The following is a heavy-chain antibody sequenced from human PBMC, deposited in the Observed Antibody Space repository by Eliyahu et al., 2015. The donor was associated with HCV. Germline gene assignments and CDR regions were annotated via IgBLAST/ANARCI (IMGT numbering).Heavy chain of an antibody. CDR2: IIPVYVKA. D-gene: IGHD3-9*01. CDR3: AKGRTKYDILTTWGGYDASDI. CDR1: GGSFSXYP. Sequence: QVQLVXSGSEVKKPGXSXXVSCKXXGGSFSXYPINWVRQAPGQGLEWMGAIIPVYVKADYAEEFQGRITITANASTTTVYMELSSLRSEDTALYYCAKGRTKYDILTTWGGYDASDIWGQGTQVTVSS. J-gene: IGHJ3*02. V-gene: IGHV1-69*01.